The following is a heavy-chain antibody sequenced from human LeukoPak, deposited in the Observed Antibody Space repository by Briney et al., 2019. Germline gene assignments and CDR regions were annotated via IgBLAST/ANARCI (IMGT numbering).Heavy chain of an antibody. Sequence: GSSVKVSCKASGYTFTGYYMHWVRQAPGQGLEWMGWINPNSGGTNYAQRFQGRVTMPRDTSISTAYMELTRLRSDDTAVYYCARDNGDYWFDYWGQGTLVTVSS. CDR2: INPNSGGT. CDR3: ARDNGDYWFDY. D-gene: IGHD4-17*01. CDR1: GYTFTGYY. J-gene: IGHJ4*02. V-gene: IGHV1-2*02.